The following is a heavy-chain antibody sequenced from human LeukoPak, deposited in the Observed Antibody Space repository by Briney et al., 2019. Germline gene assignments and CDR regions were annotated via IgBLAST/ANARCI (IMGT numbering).Heavy chain of an antibody. CDR3: AKSGPYCSSTTCNYFDY. V-gene: IGHV3-23*01. Sequence: GGSLRLSCAAPGFTFSSYAMSWVRQAPGKGLEWVSAISGSGGSTYYADSVKGRFTISRDNSKNTLYLQMNSLRAEDTAVYYCAKSGPYCSSTTCNYFDYWGQGTLVTVSS. CDR2: ISGSGGST. CDR1: GFTFSSYA. J-gene: IGHJ4*02. D-gene: IGHD2-2*01.